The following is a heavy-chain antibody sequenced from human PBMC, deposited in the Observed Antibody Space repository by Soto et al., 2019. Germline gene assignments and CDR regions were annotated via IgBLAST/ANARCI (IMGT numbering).Heavy chain of an antibody. D-gene: IGHD6-13*01. CDR2: IKSKTDGGTT. V-gene: IGHV3-15*01. CDR3: TTSRVTPRIAAAAWFYYYYGMDV. Sequence: VQLVESGGGLVKPGGSLRLSCAASGFTFSNAWMSWVRQAPGKGLEWVGRIKSKTDGGTTDYAAPVKGRFTISRDDSKNTLYLQMNSLKTEDTAVYYCTTSRVTPRIAAAAWFYYYYGMDVWGQGTTVTVSS. J-gene: IGHJ6*02. CDR1: GFTFSNAW.